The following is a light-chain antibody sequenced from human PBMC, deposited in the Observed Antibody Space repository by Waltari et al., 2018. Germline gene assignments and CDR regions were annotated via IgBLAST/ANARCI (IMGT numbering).Light chain of an antibody. V-gene: IGKV3-15*01. CDR2: DAS. J-gene: IGKJ4*01. Sequence: EIVMTQSPVTLSVSPGERAVLSCRASQTVGSRLAWYQQKPGQAPRLLIYDASTGATGIPARFSGSGSGTELTLTISSLQSEDFAVYYCQQYNDWPLTFGGGTKVEIK. CDR3: QQYNDWPLT. CDR1: QTVGSR.